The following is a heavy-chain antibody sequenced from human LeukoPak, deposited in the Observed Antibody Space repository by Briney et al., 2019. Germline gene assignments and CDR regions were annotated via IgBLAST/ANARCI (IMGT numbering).Heavy chain of an antibody. V-gene: IGHV1-69*13. D-gene: IGHD6-19*01. CDR3: ARGRRLYSSGWYLDY. J-gene: IGHJ4*02. CDR1: GGTFSSYA. Sequence: GASVKVSCKASGGTFSSYAISWVRQAPGQGLEWMGGIIPIFGTANYAQKFQGRVTITADESTSTAYMELSSLRSEDTAVYYCARGRRLYSSGWYLDYWGQGTLVTVSS. CDR2: IIPIFGTA.